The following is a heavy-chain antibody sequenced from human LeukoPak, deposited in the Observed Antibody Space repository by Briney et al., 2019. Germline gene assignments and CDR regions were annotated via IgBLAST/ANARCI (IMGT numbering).Heavy chain of an antibody. CDR2: INHGGST. J-gene: IGHJ4*02. D-gene: IGHD5-12*01. Sequence: PSETLSLTCAVYGGSFSDFYWSWIRQPPGKGLEWIGEINHGGSTNYNPSLKSRLTISVDTSKNQFSLKLTSVTAADTAVYYCAREGWLRSYYFDYWGQGTLVTVSS. CDR1: GGSFSDFY. CDR3: AREGWLRSYYFDY. V-gene: IGHV4-34*01.